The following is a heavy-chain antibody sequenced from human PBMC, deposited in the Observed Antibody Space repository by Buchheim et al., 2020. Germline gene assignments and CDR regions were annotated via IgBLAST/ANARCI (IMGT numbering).Heavy chain of an antibody. D-gene: IGHD1-26*01. CDR1: GGSISSSNW. J-gene: IGHJ6*02. V-gene: IGHV4-4*02. Sequence: QVQLQESGPGLVKPSGTLSLTCAVSGGSISSSNWWSWVRQPPGKGLEWIGEIYHSGSTNYNPSLKSRVTISVDKSQNQFSLKLSSVTAADTAVYYCARDTWELLKGIVGYYYGMDVWGQGTT. CDR3: ARDTWELLKGIVGYYYGMDV. CDR2: IYHSGST.